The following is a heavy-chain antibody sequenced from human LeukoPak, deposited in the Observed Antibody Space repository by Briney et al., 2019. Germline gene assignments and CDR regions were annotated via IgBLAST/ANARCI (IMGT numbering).Heavy chain of an antibody. CDR2: IYYTGST. D-gene: IGHD2-2*01. V-gene: IGHV4-59*01. Sequence: PSETLSLTCTVFGGSISRYYWSWIRQPPGKGLEWMGYIYYTGSTNYNPSLKSRVIISVDTSKNQFSLKLSSVTAADTAVYYCARDAGYCSSSSCGAYFQHWGQGTLVTVSS. CDR1: GGSISRYY. J-gene: IGHJ1*01. CDR3: ARDAGYCSSSSCGAYFQH.